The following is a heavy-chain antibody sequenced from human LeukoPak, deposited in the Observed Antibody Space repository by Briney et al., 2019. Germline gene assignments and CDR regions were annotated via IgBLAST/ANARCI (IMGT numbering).Heavy chain of an antibody. CDR1: GFTFSNYW. J-gene: IGHJ3*01. CDR3: ASDFLHLGG. V-gene: IGHV3-74*01. CDR2: INTDGSST. D-gene: IGHD3-16*01. Sequence: GGSLRLSCAASGFTFSNYWMHWVRQAPGKGLVWVSRINTDGSSTSYVDSVKGRFTISRDNAKNTLYLQMNSLRAEDTAVYYCASDFLHLGGWGQGTMVTVSS.